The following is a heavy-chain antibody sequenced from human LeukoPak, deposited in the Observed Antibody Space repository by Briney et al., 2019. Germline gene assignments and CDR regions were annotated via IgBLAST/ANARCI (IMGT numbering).Heavy chain of an antibody. Sequence: GGSLRLSCAVSGFTFSSYAMRWVRQPPGEGREWVSGISGSGSDTYYPDSVKGRFTISRDNSKNTLYLQMNSLRAEDTAVYYRAKGGIAAAGTSFYFDYWGQGTLVSVSS. CDR2: ISGSGSDT. D-gene: IGHD6-13*01. CDR1: GFTFSSYA. CDR3: AKGGIAAAGTSFYFDY. J-gene: IGHJ4*02. V-gene: IGHV3-23*01.